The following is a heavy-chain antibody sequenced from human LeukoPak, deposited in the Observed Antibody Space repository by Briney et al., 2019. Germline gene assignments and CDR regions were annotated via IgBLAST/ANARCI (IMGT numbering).Heavy chain of an antibody. D-gene: IGHD6-13*01. CDR3: AGQTIASSWYRTPVYFDY. CDR2: INHSGST. V-gene: IGHV4-34*01. CDR1: GGSFSGYY. J-gene: IGHJ4*02. Sequence: SETLSLTCAVYGGSFSGYYWSWIRRPPGKGLEWIGEINHSGSTNYNPSLKSRVTISVDTSKNQFSLKLSSVTAADTAVYYCAGQTIASSWYRTPVYFDYWGQGTLVTVSS.